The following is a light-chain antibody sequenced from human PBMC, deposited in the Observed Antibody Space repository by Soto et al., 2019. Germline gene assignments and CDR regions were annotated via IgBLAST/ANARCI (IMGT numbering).Light chain of an antibody. CDR1: QSVCTY. CDR2: AAS. Sequence: EIVMTQSPATLSVSLGERATLSCRASQSVCTYLAWYQQKPGQPPSLLIFAASTRATGIPARFSGTGSGSDFTLTINGLQSEDFAVYSCQQYSDWPLVTFGGGTRVEIK. V-gene: IGKV3-15*01. J-gene: IGKJ4*01. CDR3: QQYSDWPLVT.